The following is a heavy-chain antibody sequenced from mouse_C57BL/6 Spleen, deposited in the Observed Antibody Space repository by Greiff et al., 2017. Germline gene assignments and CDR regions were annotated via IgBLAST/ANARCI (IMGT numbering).Heavy chain of an antibody. CDR3: ARWITTVVAPKVYAMDY. D-gene: IGHD1-1*01. CDR1: GYTFTSYW. Sequence: QVQLQQPGAELVKPGASVKLSCKASGYTFTSYWMHWVKQRPGQGLEWIGMIHPNSGSTNYNEKFKSKDTLTVDKSSSTAYMQLSSLTSEDSAVYYCARWITTVVAPKVYAMDYWGQGTSVTVSS. V-gene: IGHV1-64*01. CDR2: IHPNSGST. J-gene: IGHJ4*01.